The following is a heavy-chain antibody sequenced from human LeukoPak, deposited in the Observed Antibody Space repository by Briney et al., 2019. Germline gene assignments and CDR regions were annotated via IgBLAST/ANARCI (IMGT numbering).Heavy chain of an antibody. Sequence: GGSLRLSCAASGFTVSSNYMSWVRQAPGKGLEWVSGISGSGAGTYYADSVKGRFTISRDNSKNTLYLQMNSLRAEDTAVYYCAKMVREFYTISYYFDYWGQGTLVTVSS. CDR2: ISGSGAGT. V-gene: IGHV3-23*01. J-gene: IGHJ4*02. D-gene: IGHD2-8*01. CDR1: GFTVSSNY. CDR3: AKMVREFYTISYYFDY.